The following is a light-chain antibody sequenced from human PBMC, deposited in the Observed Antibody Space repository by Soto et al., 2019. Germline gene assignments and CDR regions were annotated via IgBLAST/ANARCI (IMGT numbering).Light chain of an antibody. J-gene: IGLJ1*01. Sequence: QSALSQPRSVSGSPGQSVTISCTGTSSDVGNYDYVSWYLQHPGKAPKLLLYDVTKRHSGVPDRFSGSKSGNTASLSISGLQAEDEADYYCCSYAGTYTYVFGSGTQLTVL. CDR3: CSYAGTYTYV. CDR2: DVT. V-gene: IGLV2-11*01. CDR1: SSDVGNYDY.